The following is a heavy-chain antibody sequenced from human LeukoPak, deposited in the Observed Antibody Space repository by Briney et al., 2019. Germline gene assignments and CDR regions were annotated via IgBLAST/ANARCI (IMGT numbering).Heavy chain of an antibody. CDR3: AKDMWQQLTIPDY. V-gene: IGHV3-9*01. D-gene: IGHD6-13*01. Sequence: PGRSLRLSCAASGSTFDDYAMHWVRQAPGKGLEWVSGISWNIGSIGYADSVKGRFTISRDNAKNSLYLQMNSLRAEDTALYYCAKDMWQQLTIPDYWGQGTLVTVSS. J-gene: IGHJ4*02. CDR2: ISWNIGSI. CDR1: GSTFDDYA.